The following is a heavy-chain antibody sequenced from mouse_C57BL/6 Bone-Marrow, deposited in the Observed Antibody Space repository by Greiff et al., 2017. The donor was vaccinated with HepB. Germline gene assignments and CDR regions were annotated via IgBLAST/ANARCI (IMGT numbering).Heavy chain of an antibody. V-gene: IGHV2-2*01. Sequence: VQLQQSGPGLVQPSQSLSITCTVSGFSLTSYGVHWVRQSPGKGLEWLGVIWSGGSTDYNAAFISRLSISKDNSKSQVFFKMNSLQADDTAIYYCARIRYGSSYWYFDVWGTGTTVTVSS. J-gene: IGHJ1*03. D-gene: IGHD1-1*01. CDR1: GFSLTSYG. CDR2: IWSGGST. CDR3: ARIRYGSSYWYFDV.